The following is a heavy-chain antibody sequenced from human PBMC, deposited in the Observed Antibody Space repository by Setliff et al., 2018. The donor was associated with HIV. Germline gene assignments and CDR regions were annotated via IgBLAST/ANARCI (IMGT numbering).Heavy chain of an antibody. V-gene: IGHV3-23*01. J-gene: IGHJ4*01. Sequence: GESLKISCAASGFTFNTYAMSWVRQAPGKGLEWVSVISGSGASTFYADSVKGRFTISRDNSKSTLYLQMNGLRVEDTAVYYCAKDGISGGAYPPYYFDYWGHGTLVTVSS. CDR3: AKDGISGGAYPPYYFDY. D-gene: IGHD2-15*01. CDR2: ISGSGAST. CDR1: GFTFNTYA.